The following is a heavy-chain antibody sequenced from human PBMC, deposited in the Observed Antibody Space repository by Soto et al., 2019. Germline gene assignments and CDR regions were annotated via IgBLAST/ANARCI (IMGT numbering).Heavy chain of an antibody. Sequence: EVQLVESGGGLVKPGGSLRLSCAASGFTFSSYSMNWVRQAPGKGLEWVSSISSSSRYIYYADSVTGRLTISRDNAKTSLYLQMNSLRAEDTAVYYCARVGYSGYDWGQGTLVTVAA. CDR1: GFTFSSYS. J-gene: IGHJ4*02. D-gene: IGHD5-12*01. V-gene: IGHV3-21*01. CDR3: ARVGYSGYD. CDR2: ISSSSRYI.